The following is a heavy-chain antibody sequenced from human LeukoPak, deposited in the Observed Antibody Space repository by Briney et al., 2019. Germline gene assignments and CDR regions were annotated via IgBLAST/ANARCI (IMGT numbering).Heavy chain of an antibody. CDR2: ISGSGGST. Sequence: GGSPRLSCAASGFTFSSYAVSWVRQAPGKGLEWVSAISGSGGSTYYADSVKGRFTISRDNSKNTLYLQMNSLRAEDTAVYYCAKNVRALRFLEWAYYFDYWGQGTLVTVSS. CDR3: AKNVRALRFLEWAYYFDY. CDR1: GFTFSSYA. J-gene: IGHJ4*02. V-gene: IGHV3-23*01. D-gene: IGHD3-3*01.